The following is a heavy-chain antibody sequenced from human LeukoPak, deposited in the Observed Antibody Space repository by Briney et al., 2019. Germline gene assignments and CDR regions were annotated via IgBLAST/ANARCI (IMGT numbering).Heavy chain of an antibody. V-gene: IGHV3-23*01. CDR1: GFTFSSYA. CDR3: ARVPMVRGVIGNWFDP. J-gene: IGHJ5*02. CDR2: ISGSGGST. Sequence: PGGSLRLSCAASGFTFSSYAMSWVRQAPGKGLEWVSAISGSGGSTYYADSVKGRFTISRDNSKNTVYLQMNSLRAEDTAVYYCARVPMVRGVIGNWFDPWGQGTLVTVSS. D-gene: IGHD3-10*01.